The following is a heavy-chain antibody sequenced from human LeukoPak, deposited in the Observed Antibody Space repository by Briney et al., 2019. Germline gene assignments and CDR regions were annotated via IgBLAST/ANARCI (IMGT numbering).Heavy chain of an antibody. D-gene: IGHD3-10*01. CDR3: ATLGSHFDY. V-gene: IGHV3-30*04. CDR2: ISYDGSNK. CDR1: GFTFSSYA. Sequence: QPGGSLSLSCAASGFTFSSYAMHCVRQAPGKGLEWVAVISYDGSNKYYADSVKGRFTISRDNSKNTLYLQMNSLRAEDTAVYYCATLGSHFDYWGQGTLVTVSS. J-gene: IGHJ4*02.